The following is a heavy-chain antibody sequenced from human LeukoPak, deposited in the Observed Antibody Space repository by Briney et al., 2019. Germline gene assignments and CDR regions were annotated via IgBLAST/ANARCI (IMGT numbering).Heavy chain of an antibody. J-gene: IGHJ4*02. CDR2: IYYSGST. V-gene: IGHV4-59*08. D-gene: IGHD1-14*01. CDR3: ARLWGYNQIDY. CDR1: GGSISSHY. Sequence: PSETLSLTCTVSGGSISSHYWSWTRQPPGKGLEWIGYIYYSGSTNYNPSLKSRVTISVDTSKNQFSLKLSSVTAADTAVYYCARLWGYNQIDYWGQGALATVSS.